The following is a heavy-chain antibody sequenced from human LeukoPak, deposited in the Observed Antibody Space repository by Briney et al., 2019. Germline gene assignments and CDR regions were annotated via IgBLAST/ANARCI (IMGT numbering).Heavy chain of an antibody. CDR2: ISWNSGSI. CDR1: GFTVSSNY. D-gene: IGHD5/OR15-5a*01. J-gene: IGHJ4*02. Sequence: GGSLRLSCAASGFTVSSNYMSWVRQAPGKGLEWVSGISWNSGSIGYADSVKGRFTISRDNSKNTLYLQMNSLRAEDTAVYYCAKSTSGQHSDYWGQGTLVTVSS. V-gene: IGHV3-66*03. CDR3: AKSTSGQHSDY.